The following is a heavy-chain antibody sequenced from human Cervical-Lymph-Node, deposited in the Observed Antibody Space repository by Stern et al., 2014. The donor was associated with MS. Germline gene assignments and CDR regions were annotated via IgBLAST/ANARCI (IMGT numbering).Heavy chain of an antibody. CDR2: INPNGGST. Sequence: MQLVESGAEVKKPGASVQVSCKTHGYTFTTYYIHWVRQAPGQGLEWLGIINPNGGSTTYAQKFQGRVTMTADTSTSTVYMDLSRLTSEDAAVYYCARDRLTKSYYGMDVWGQGTPVTVSS. CDR3: ARDRLTKSYYGMDV. J-gene: IGHJ6*02. CDR1: GYTFTTYY. V-gene: IGHV1-46*01.